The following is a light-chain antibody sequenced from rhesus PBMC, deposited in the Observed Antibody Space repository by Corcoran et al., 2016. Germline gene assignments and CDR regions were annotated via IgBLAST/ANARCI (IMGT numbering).Light chain of an antibody. J-gene: IGKJ1*01. V-gene: IGKV1-21*01. CDR3: QRCHNGPWT. CDR2: KAS. Sequence: DIQMTQSPSSLSASVGDTVTITCRASQSISSWLDWYQQKPGKAPKLLIYKASTLQSGVPSRFSGRGSGTDFTLTISSLQSGDFASYICQRCHNGPWTFGQGTKVEV. CDR1: QSISSW.